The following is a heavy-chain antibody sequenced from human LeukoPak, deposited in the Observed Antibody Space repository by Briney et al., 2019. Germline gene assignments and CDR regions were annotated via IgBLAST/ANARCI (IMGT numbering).Heavy chain of an antibody. D-gene: IGHD3-22*01. J-gene: IGHJ4*02. CDR3: ARLISSGYPFDY. Sequence: PSETLSLTCTVSGGSISSYYWSWIRQPPGKGLEWIGYIYYSGSTNYNPSLKSRDTISVDTSKNQFSLKLSSVTAADTAVYYCARLISSGYPFDYWGQGTLVTVSS. CDR2: IYYSGST. V-gene: IGHV4-59*08. CDR1: GGSISSYY.